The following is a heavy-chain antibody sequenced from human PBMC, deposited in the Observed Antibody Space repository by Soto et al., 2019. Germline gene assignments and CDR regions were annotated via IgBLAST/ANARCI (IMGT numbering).Heavy chain of an antibody. D-gene: IGHD2-15*01. J-gene: IGHJ6*02. V-gene: IGHV3-48*02. CDR3: AREGWPLLQTGMDV. CDR2: ISSSNRTI. Sequence: GGSLRLSCAASGFTFRSYSMNWVRQAPGKGLEWVSYISSSNRTINYADSVKGRFIISRDNAKNSLYLQMHSLRDEDTAVYYCAREGWPLLQTGMDVWGQGTTVTVSS. CDR1: GFTFRSYS.